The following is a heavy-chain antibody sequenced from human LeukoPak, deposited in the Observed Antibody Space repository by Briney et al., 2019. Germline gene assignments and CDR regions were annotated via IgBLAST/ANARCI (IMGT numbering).Heavy chain of an antibody. CDR3: VSGFPLRSGYLGDDY. Sequence: GGSLRLSCAASGFTFSSYWMHWVRRAPGKGLVWVSRVNGDGSTISYADSVKGRFTISRDNAKNTLYLQMNSLRAEDTAVYYCVSGFPLRSGYLGDDYWGQGILVTVSS. J-gene: IGHJ4*02. V-gene: IGHV3-74*01. CDR1: GFTFSSYW. D-gene: IGHD3-22*01. CDR2: VNGDGSTI.